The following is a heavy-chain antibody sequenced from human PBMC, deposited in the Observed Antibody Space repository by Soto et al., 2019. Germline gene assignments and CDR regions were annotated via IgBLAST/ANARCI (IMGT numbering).Heavy chain of an antibody. Sequence: GGSLRLSCAASGFTFSSYAMHWVRQAPGKGLEWVAVISYDGSNKYYADSVKGRFTISRDNSKNTLYLQMNSLRAEDTAVYYCARDKAAEVEPRFDYWGQGTLVTVSS. CDR3: ARDKAAEVEPRFDY. V-gene: IGHV3-30-3*01. D-gene: IGHD6-13*01. CDR1: GFTFSSYA. J-gene: IGHJ4*02. CDR2: ISYDGSNK.